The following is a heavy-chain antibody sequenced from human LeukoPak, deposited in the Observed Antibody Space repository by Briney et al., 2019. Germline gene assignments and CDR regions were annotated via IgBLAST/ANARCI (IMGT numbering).Heavy chain of an antibody. V-gene: IGHV3-48*03. D-gene: IGHD4-17*01. J-gene: IGHJ4*02. Sequence: PGGSLRLSCAASGFTFSSYEMNWVRQAPGKGLEWVSYISSSGSTIYYADSVKGRFTISRDNSKNTLYLQMNSLRAEDTAVYYCERSLVSMTTVTTTLGYWGQGTLVTVSS. CDR2: ISSSGSTI. CDR3: ERSLVSMTTVTTTLGY. CDR1: GFTFSSYE.